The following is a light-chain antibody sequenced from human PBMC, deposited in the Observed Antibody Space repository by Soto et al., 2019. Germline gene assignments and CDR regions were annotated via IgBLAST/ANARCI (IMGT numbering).Light chain of an antibody. CDR3: SSHAGIINVV. V-gene: IGLV2-8*01. CDR2: EVT. CDR1: SSDVGGYNY. Sequence: QSALTQPPSASGSPGQSVTISCTGTSSDVGGYNYVSWYQQHPGKAPKLMIYEVTKRPSGVSDRFSGSKSGNTASLTVSGLQAEDEADYYCSSHAGIINVVFGGGTKLTVL. J-gene: IGLJ3*02.